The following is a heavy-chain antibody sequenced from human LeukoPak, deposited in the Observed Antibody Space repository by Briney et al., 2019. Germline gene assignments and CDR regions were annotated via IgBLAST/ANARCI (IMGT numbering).Heavy chain of an antibody. CDR3: AKDKAVGGSYLEENYYYYMDV. Sequence: PGGSLRLSCAASGFNFRTYGMHWVRQAPGKGLEWVAFIRYDGSNKYYADSVKGRFTISRDNSKNTLYLQMNSLRAEDTAVYYCAKDKAVGGSYLEENYYYYMDVWGKGTTVTISS. J-gene: IGHJ6*03. CDR1: GFNFRTYG. CDR2: IRYDGSNK. D-gene: IGHD1-26*01. V-gene: IGHV3-30*02.